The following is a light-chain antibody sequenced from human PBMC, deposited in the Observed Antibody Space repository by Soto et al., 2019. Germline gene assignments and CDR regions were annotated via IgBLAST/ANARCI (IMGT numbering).Light chain of an antibody. J-gene: IGKJ4*01. V-gene: IGKV3-11*01. CDR2: DAS. CDR3: QQRSHWPLT. Sequence: EIVLTQSPATLSLSPRERATHSCRATRGIDTYLAWYQHKRGQAPRLLIYDASNRTNGIPDRFSGGGSGSGFNRSNSSLETNDFAVYDFQQRSHWPLTFRGATKVEIK. CDR1: RGIDTY.